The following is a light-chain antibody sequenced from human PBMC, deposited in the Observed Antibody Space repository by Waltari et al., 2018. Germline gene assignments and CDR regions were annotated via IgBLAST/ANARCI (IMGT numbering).Light chain of an antibody. CDR1: SGHSSHI. Sequence: QLVLTQSPSASASLGASVQLTCTLSSGHSSHIIPLPQQQPATGPRYWMKVNSEGSHSKGDGIPDRFSGASSGAERYLTISSLQSEDVADYYCQTGGHGTWVFGGGTKLTVL. CDR3: QTGGHGTWV. CDR2: VNSEGSH. V-gene: IGLV4-69*01. J-gene: IGLJ3*02.